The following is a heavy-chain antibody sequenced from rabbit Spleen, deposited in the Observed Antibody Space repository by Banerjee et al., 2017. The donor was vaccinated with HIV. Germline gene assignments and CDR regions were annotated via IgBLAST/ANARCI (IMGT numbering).Heavy chain of an antibody. CDR3: ARDTGTSFSSYGMDL. CDR2: IYTGSSGST. Sequence: QEQLEESGGDLVQPEGSLTLTCTASGIDFSSSYYMCWVRQAPGKGLEWIACIYTGSSGSTYSATWAKGRFTISKTSSTTVTLQMTSLTVADTATYFCARDTGTSFSSYGMDLWGQGTLVTVS. CDR1: GIDFSSSYY. V-gene: IGHV1S45*01. D-gene: IGHD7-1*01. J-gene: IGHJ6*01.